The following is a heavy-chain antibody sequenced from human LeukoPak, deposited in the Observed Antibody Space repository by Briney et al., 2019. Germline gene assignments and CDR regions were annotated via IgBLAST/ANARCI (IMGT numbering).Heavy chain of an antibody. Sequence: SETLSFTCTVSGGSISSYYWSWIRQPPGKGLEWIGYIYYSGSTNYNPSLKSRVTISVDTSKNQFSLKLSSVTAADTAVYYCARALQYYYDSSPLQPYFDYWGQGTLVTVSS. J-gene: IGHJ4*02. CDR3: ARALQYYYDSSPLQPYFDY. CDR1: GGSISSYY. CDR2: IYYSGST. D-gene: IGHD3-22*01. V-gene: IGHV4-59*01.